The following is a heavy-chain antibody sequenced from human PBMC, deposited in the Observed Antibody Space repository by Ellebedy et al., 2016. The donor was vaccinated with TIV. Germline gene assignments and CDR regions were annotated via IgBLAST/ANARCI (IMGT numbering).Heavy chain of an antibody. J-gene: IGHJ4*02. Sequence: GGSLRLSCAASGFTFSSYAMHRVRQAPGKGLEWVAVISYDGSNKYYADSVKGRFTISRDNSKNTLYLQMNSLRAEDTAVYYCARDISYNYFDYWGQGTLVTVSS. CDR2: ISYDGSNK. CDR3: ARDISYNYFDY. V-gene: IGHV3-30*04. D-gene: IGHD5-24*01. CDR1: GFTFSSYA.